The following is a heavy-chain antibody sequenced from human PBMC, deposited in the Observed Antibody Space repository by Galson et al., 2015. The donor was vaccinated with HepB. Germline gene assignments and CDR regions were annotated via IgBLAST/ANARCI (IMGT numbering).Heavy chain of an antibody. CDR1: GYTFTGYY. CDR2: INPNSGGT. Sequence: SCAASGYTFTGYYMHWVRQAPGQGLEWMGRINPNSGGTNYAQKFQGRVTMTRDTSISTAYMELSRLRSDDTVVYYCAREKAGALDSTYAFDIWGQGTMVTVSS. V-gene: IGHV1-2*05. D-gene: IGHD1-26*01. J-gene: IGHJ3*02. CDR3: AREKAGALDSTYAFDI.